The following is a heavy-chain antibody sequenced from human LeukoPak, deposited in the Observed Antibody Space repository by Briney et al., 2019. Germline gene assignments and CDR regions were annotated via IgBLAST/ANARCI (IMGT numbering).Heavy chain of an antibody. J-gene: IGHJ4*02. CDR2: ISAYNGNT. CDR1: GYTFTSYG. CDR3: ARVVRQGVFGVVIQRNYFDY. Sequence: ASVKVSCKASGYTFTSYGISWVRRAPGQGLEWMGWISAYNGNTNYAQKLQGRVTMTTDTSTSTAYMELRSLRSDDTAVYYCARVVRQGVFGVVIQRNYFDYWGQGTLVTVSS. V-gene: IGHV1-18*01. D-gene: IGHD3-3*01.